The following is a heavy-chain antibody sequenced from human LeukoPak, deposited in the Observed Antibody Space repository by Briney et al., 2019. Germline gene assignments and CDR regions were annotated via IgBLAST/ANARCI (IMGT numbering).Heavy chain of an antibody. D-gene: IGHD3-22*01. CDR3: ASLLWSSGYYFQH. Sequence: SETLSFNCTVSGGSIISGDYYWSWIRQPSGKGLEWIGYIYYSGSTYYNPSLKSRVTISVDTSKNQFSLKLSSVTAADTAVYYCASLLWSSGYYFQHWGQGTLVTVSS. V-gene: IGHV4-30-4*08. J-gene: IGHJ1*01. CDR1: GGSIISGDYY. CDR2: IYYSGST.